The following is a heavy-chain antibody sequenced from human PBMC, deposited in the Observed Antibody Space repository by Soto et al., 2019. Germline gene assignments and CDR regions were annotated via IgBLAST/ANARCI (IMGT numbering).Heavy chain of an antibody. CDR2: IRSKAYGGTT. J-gene: IGHJ4*02. V-gene: IGHV3-49*03. Sequence: GGSLRLSCTASGFTIGDYAMSWFRQAPGKGLEWVGFIRSKAYGGTTEYAASVKGRFTISRDDSKSIAYLQMNSLKTEDTAVYYCTRNYNWNDFDYWGQGTLVTVSS. CDR1: GFTIGDYA. CDR3: TRNYNWNDFDY. D-gene: IGHD1-1*01.